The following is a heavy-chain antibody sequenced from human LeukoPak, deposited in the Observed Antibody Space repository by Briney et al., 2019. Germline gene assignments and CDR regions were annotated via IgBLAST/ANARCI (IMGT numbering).Heavy chain of an antibody. Sequence: ASVKVSCKASGYTFTGYYMHWVRQAPGQGLAWMGWINPNSGGTNYAQKFQGRVTMTRDTSISTAYMELSRLRSDDTAVYYCARDTKVTTSLVYWGQGTLVTVSS. CDR2: INPNSGGT. V-gene: IGHV1-2*02. CDR3: ARDTKVTTSLVY. CDR1: GYTFTGYY. J-gene: IGHJ4*02. D-gene: IGHD4-17*01.